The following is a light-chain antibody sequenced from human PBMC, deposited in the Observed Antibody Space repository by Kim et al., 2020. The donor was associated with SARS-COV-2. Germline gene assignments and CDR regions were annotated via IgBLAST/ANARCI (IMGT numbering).Light chain of an antibody. V-gene: IGLV4-69*01. CDR1: SGHSSYA. CDR2: LNSDGSH. J-gene: IGLJ2*01. CDR3: QTWGTGIVV. Sequence: ASVKLTCPLSSGHSSYAIAWHQQQPEKGPRYLMKLNSDGSHSKGDGIPDRFSGSSSGAERYLTISRLQSEDEADYYCQTWGTGIVVFGGGTQLTVL.